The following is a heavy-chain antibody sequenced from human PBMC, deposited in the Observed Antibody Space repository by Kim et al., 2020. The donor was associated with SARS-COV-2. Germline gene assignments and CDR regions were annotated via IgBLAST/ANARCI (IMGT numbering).Heavy chain of an antibody. CDR2: INHSGST. V-gene: IGHV4-34*01. D-gene: IGHD4-4*01. CDR1: GGSFSGYY. J-gene: IGHJ6*02. Sequence: SETLSLTCAVYGGSFSGYYWSWIRQPPGKGLEWIGEINHSGSTNYNPSLKSRVTISIDTSKNQFSLKLSSVTAADTAMYYCARGSTVTTFFIYSYYGMAVWGQGTTVTVSS. CDR3: ARGSTVTTFFIYSYYGMAV.